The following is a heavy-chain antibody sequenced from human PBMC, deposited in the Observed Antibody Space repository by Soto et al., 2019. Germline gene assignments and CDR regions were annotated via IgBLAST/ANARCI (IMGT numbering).Heavy chain of an antibody. CDR3: ATLSQPPLFITGSRALDDAFDI. D-gene: IGHD1-20*01. Sequence: ASVKVSCKVSGYTLTELSMHWVRQAPGKGLEWMGGFDPEDGETIYAQKFQGRVTMTEDTSTDTAYMELSSLRSEDTAVYYCATLSQPPLFITGSRALDDAFDIWGQGTMVTVSS. V-gene: IGHV1-24*01. J-gene: IGHJ3*02. CDR2: FDPEDGET. CDR1: GYTLTELS.